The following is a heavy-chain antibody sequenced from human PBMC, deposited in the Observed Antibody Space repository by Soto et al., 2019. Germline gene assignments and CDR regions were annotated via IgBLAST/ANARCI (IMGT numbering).Heavy chain of an antibody. V-gene: IGHV1-2*02. D-gene: IGHD2-8*02. CDR3: ARGDYGTGGYPFPYFDY. CDR2: INPDSGAT. Sequence: HEHLVQSGAEVKRPGASLKVSCKASGYSFTGYYIHWVRQAPGQGLEWMGWINPDSGATNYAQNFQGRVTLTSATHISTASLDLTSLTSDDTAVYYCARGDYGTGGYPFPYFDYWGQGTLVIVSS. CDR1: GYSFTGYY. J-gene: IGHJ4*02.